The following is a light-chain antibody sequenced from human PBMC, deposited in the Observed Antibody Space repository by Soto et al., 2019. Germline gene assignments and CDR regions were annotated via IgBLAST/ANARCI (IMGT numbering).Light chain of an antibody. V-gene: IGLV1-47*01. CDR3: AAWDDSLSAYVV. J-gene: IGLJ2*01. CDR2: RNN. CDR1: SSNIGSNY. Sequence: QTVVTQPPSASGTPGQRVTISCSRSSSNIGSNYVYWYQQLPGTAPKLLIYRNNQRPSGVPDRFSGSKSGTSASLAISGLRSEDEADYYCAAWDDSLSAYVVFGGGTKVTVL.